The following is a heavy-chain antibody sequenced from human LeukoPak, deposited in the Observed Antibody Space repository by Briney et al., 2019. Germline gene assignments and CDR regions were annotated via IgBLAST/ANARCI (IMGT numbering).Heavy chain of an antibody. CDR2: ISGSGGST. V-gene: IGHV3-23*01. CDR1: GFTFSTYA. J-gene: IGHJ4*02. D-gene: IGHD3-22*01. CDR3: AKRNYYDSSGYSIFYDF. Sequence: PGGSLRLSCAASGFTFSTYAMSWVRQAPGKGLEWVSTISGSGGSTYYADSVRGRFTISRDNSKNTLYLQMNSLRAEDTAVYYCAKRNYYDSSGYSIFYDFWGQGTLVTVSS.